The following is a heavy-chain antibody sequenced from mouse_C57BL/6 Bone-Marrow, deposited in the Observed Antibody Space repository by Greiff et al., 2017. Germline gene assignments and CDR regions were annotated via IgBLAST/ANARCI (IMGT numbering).Heavy chain of an antibody. CDR1: GFNIKDDY. J-gene: IGHJ4*01. CDR3: TFLPYYYARDY. Sequence: EVKLMESGAELVRPGASVKLSCTASGFNIKDDYMHWVKQRPEQGLAWIGWIDPENGDTEYASKFQGKATITADTSSNTAYLQLNSLTSEYTAVYYCTFLPYYYARDYWGQGTSVTVSS. V-gene: IGHV14-4*01. CDR2: IDPENGDT.